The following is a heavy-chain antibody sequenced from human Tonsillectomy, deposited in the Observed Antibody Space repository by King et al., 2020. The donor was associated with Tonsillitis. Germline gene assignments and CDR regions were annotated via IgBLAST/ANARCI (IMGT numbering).Heavy chain of an antibody. V-gene: IGHV3-49*05. CDR3: TRGRAAVANYYYNGMDV. CDR2: TRSKVYGGTT. Sequence: VQLVESGGGLVKPGRSLRLSCTGSGFTFGDYAMSWFRQAPGKGLEWVGFTRSKVYGGTTEYAASVKGRITISRDDSTSIAYLQMNSLKTEDTAVYYCTRGRAAVANYYYNGMDVWGQGTTVTVSS. J-gene: IGHJ6*02. D-gene: IGHD6-19*01. CDR1: GFTFGDYA.